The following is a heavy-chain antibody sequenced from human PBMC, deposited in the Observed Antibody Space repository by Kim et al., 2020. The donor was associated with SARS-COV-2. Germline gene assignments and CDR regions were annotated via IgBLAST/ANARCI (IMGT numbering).Heavy chain of an antibody. V-gene: IGHV1-3*01. D-gene: IGHD5-18*01. CDR3: ARDLGIQLWLRFDY. Sequence: SQKFQGRVTITRDTSASTAYMELSSLRSEDTAVYYCARDLGIQLWLRFDYWGQGTLVTVSS. J-gene: IGHJ4*02.